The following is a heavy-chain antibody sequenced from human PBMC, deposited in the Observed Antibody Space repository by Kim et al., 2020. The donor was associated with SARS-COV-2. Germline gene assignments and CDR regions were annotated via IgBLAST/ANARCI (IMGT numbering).Heavy chain of an antibody. CDR2: INQDGSEK. CDR1: TFTFTSYW. Sequence: GGSLRLSCAASTFTFTSYWMNWVRQAPGKGLEWVANINQDGSEKYYVDSVKGRFTISRDNAKNSVYLQMNSLRAEDTAVYYCVADYSGSNPTDFDYWGQGTLVTVSS. CDR3: VADYSGSNPTDFDY. J-gene: IGHJ4*02. D-gene: IGHD1-26*01. V-gene: IGHV3-7*01.